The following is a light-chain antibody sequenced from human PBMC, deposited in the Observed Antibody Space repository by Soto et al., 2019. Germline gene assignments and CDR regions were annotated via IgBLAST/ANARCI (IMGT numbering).Light chain of an antibody. V-gene: IGLV2-14*01. CDR3: SSYTSDNTYV. Sequence: QSVLTQPASVSGSPGQSVTISCSGSRSDVGGYNSVSWYQQMPGKAPQLLIYEVNNRPSGVSDRFSASKSGNTASLTISGLQAEDEADYYCSSYTSDNTYVFGTGTKLTVL. CDR1: RSDVGGYNS. J-gene: IGLJ1*01. CDR2: EVN.